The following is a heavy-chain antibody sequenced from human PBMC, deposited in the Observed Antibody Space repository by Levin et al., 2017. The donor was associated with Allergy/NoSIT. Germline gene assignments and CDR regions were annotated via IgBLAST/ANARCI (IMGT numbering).Heavy chain of an antibody. CDR2: ISGSGANT. Sequence: GGSLRLSCAASGFSFSSYAMTWVRQAPGKGLEWVSSISGSGANTYYADSVKGRFTISRDNSKNTLYLQMNRLRAEDTAVYYCAKGHDDYGDYPPFDYWGQGTLVTVSS. CDR1: GFSFSSYA. V-gene: IGHV3-23*01. D-gene: IGHD4-17*01. J-gene: IGHJ4*02. CDR3: AKGHDDYGDYPPFDY.